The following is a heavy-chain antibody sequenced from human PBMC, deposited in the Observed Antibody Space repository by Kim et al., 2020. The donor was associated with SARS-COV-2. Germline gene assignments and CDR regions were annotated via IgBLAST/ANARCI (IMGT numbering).Heavy chain of an antibody. J-gene: IGHJ6*02. Sequence: GGSLRLSCAASGFTVSSNYMSWVRQAPGKGLEWVSVIYSGGSTYYADSVKGRFTISSDNSKNTLYLQMNSLRAADTAVNYCARETLPSRGHLYGLDVWG. CDR3: ARETLPSRGHLYGLDV. CDR2: IYSGGST. D-gene: IGHD1-26*01. CDR1: GFTVSSNY. V-gene: IGHV3-66*01.